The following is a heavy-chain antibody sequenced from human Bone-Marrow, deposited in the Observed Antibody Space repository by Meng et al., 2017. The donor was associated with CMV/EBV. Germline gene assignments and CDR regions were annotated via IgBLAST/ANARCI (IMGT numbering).Heavy chain of an antibody. CDR3: ARELPTVMPFDY. Sequence: GESLKISCAASGFTFTTYEMNWVRQAPGKGLEWVSYISSGGGTIYYADSVKGRFTISRDNSKNTLYLQMNSLRVEDTAVYYCARELPTVMPFDYWGLGTRVTVSS. J-gene: IGHJ4*02. CDR1: GFTFTTYE. CDR2: ISSGGGTI. V-gene: IGHV3-48*03. D-gene: IGHD2-2*01.